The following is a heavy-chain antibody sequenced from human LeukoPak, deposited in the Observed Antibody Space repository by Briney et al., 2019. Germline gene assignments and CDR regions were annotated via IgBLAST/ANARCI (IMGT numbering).Heavy chain of an antibody. CDR1: GYTFTSYD. J-gene: IGHJ4*02. Sequence: GASVEVSCKASGYTFTSYDINWVRQAPGQGLEWMGWISAYNGDTSYAQKLQGRVTMTTDRTTSTAYMELRSLRSDDTAVYYCAREEGGGGILVVPAAIPLDSWGQGTLVTVSS. CDR2: ISAYNGDT. CDR3: AREEGGGGILVVPAAIPLDS. D-gene: IGHD2-2*01. V-gene: IGHV1-18*01.